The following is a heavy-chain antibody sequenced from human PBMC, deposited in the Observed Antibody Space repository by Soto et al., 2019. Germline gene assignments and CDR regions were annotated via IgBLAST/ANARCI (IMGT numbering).Heavy chain of an antibody. V-gene: IGHV1-69*13. CDR3: ARASKARVTAGRQYGMDV. CDR2: IIPIFGTA. CDR1: GGTFSSYA. D-gene: IGHD5-18*01. J-gene: IGHJ6*02. Sequence: GASVKVSCKASGGTFSSYAISWVRQAPGQGLEWMGGIIPIFGTANYAQKFQGRVTITADESTSTAYMELSSLRSEDTAVYYCARASKARVTAGRQYGMDVWGQGTTVTVSS.